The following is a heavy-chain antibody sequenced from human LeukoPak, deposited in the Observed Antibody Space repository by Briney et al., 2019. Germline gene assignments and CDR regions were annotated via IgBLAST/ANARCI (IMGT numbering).Heavy chain of an antibody. V-gene: IGHV3-48*04. CDR1: GFTFSSYS. J-gene: IGHJ4*02. D-gene: IGHD2-2*01. CDR2: ISSSRSTI. Sequence: GGSLRLSCAASGFTFSSYSMNWVRQAPGKGLEWVSYISSSRSTIYYADSVKGRFTISRDNAKNSLYLQMNSLRAEDTAVYYCARAVVPAAIGLGYFDYWGQGTLVTVSS. CDR3: ARAVVPAAIGLGYFDY.